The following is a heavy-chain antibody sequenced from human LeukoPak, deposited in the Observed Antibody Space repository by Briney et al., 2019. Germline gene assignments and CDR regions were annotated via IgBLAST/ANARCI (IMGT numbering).Heavy chain of an antibody. V-gene: IGHV3-23*01. D-gene: IGHD3-10*01. Sequence: GGSLRLSCAASGFTFSSHAMSWVRQAPGKGLEWVSAVTASADNTYYADSVKGRFTISRDNSKNTLYLQVNSLRAEDTAVYYCAKGDYYGSGSFFRNGMDVWGQGTTVTVSS. CDR1: GFTFSSHA. CDR2: VTASADNT. CDR3: AKGDYYGSGSFFRNGMDV. J-gene: IGHJ6*02.